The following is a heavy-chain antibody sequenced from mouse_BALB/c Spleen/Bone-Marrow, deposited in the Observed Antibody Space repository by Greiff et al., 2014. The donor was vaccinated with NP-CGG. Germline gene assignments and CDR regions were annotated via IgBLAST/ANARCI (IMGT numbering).Heavy chain of an antibody. D-gene: IGHD2-3*01. CDR2: IFPGDNST. J-gene: IGHJ4*01. Sequence: VQLQQSGAELVKPGASVKLSCKASGYTFTSYDINWVRQRPEQGLEWIGWIFPGDNSTKYNEKFKGKATPTTDKSSSTAYMQLSRLTSKDSAVYFCAHDGLLPGMDYWGQGTSVTVSS. V-gene: IGHV1-85*01. CDR3: AHDGLLPGMDY. CDR1: GYTFTSYD.